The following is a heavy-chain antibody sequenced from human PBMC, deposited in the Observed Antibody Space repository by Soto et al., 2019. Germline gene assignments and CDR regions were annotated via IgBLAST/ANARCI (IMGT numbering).Heavy chain of an antibody. CDR1: GGSISSYY. J-gene: IGHJ5*02. V-gene: IGHV4-4*07. CDR3: ARVKEVGATCWFDP. CDR2: IYTSGST. Sequence: SETLSLTCTVSGGSISSYYWSWIRQPAGKGLEWVGRIYTSGSTNYNPSLKSRVTMSVDTSKNQFSLKLRSVTAADTAVYYCARVKEVGATCWFDPWGQGTLLTVSS. D-gene: IGHD1-26*01.